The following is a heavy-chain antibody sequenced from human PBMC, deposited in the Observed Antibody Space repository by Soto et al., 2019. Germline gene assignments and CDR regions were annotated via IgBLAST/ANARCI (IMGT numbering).Heavy chain of an antibody. CDR1: GLDFGNYV. CDR2: IKSKSYGGAT. V-gene: IGHV3-49*03. J-gene: IGHJ5*02. CDR3: ASRLDSCSGLNCLDP. Sequence: ESGGDLVQPGRSLRLSCTASGLDFGNYVLNWFHLTPGKGLDWVGFIKSKSYGGATEYAASVSGRFTISRDDSKSVAYLQMNSLKTEDTGVYYCASRLDSCSGLNCLDPLGQVTLVIVSS. D-gene: IGHD6-25*01.